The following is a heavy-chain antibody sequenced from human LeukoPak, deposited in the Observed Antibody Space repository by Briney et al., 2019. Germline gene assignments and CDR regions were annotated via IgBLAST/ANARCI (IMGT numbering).Heavy chain of an antibody. Sequence: PGGSLRLSCAASGFTFSTYAMSWVRQAPGKGLEWVSSLSGSGGTTYYADSVKGRFTISRDNSKNTLYLQMNSLRAEDTAVYYCAKGGLGGFSSTWDWGQGTLVTVSS. J-gene: IGHJ4*02. CDR2: LSGSGGTT. CDR1: GFTFSTYA. D-gene: IGHD6-13*01. CDR3: AKGGLGGFSSTWD. V-gene: IGHV3-23*01.